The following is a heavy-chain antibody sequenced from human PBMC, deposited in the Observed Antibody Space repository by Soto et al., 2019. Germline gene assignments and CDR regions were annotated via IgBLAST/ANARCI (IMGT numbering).Heavy chain of an antibody. J-gene: IGHJ4*02. V-gene: IGHV3-23*01. CDR3: AKLGYCSSTSCYARYYFDY. CDR2: ISGSGGST. Sequence: PGGSLRVSCAASGFTFSSYAMSWGRQAPGKGLEWVSAISGSGGSTYYADSVKGRFTISRDNSKNTLYLQMNSLRAEDTAVYYCAKLGYCSSTSCYARYYFDYWGQGALVTVSS. CDR1: GFTFSSYA. D-gene: IGHD2-2*01.